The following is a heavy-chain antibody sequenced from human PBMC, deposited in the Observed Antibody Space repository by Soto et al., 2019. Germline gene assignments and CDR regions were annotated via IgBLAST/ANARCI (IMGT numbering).Heavy chain of an antibody. CDR3: AKGDNPGPKTGYAFDP. D-gene: IGHD5-12*01. CDR2: AYIGSRGYN. J-gene: IGHJ5*02. Sequence: PSQTLSLTCAISGDSVSSNTASWNWIRQSASGWREWLGRAYIGSRGYNDYAVSVKSRITITPDTSNNPFSLQMNSLTPEDTAVYFCAKGDNPGPKTGYAFDPWGQGTMVTVSS. CDR1: GDSVSSNTAS. V-gene: IGHV6-1*01.